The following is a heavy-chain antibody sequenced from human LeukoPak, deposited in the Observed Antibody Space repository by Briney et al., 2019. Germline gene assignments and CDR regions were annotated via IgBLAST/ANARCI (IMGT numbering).Heavy chain of an antibody. CDR3: TKTTSVFGVGATFFDH. Sequence: PGGSLRLSCAASGFTLRSYWMRWVRQAPGKGLERVANIKQDGSEKYYVDSVKGRFTNSRDNAKNSLYLQMNSLRTEDTAVYYCTKTTSVFGVGATFFDHWGQGARVTVSS. D-gene: IGHD3-3*01. CDR2: IKQDGSEK. CDR1: GFTLRSYW. V-gene: IGHV3-7*03. J-gene: IGHJ4*02.